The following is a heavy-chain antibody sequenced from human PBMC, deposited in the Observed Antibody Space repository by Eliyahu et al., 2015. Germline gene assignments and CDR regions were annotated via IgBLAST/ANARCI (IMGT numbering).Heavy chain of an antibody. V-gene: IGHV3-66*02. CDR3: ARGYYDSSGYYHDAFDI. CDR1: GFTXXXXY. CDR2: IYSGGST. J-gene: IGHJ3*02. Sequence: EVQLVESGGGLVQXGGSLXLSCAAXGFTXXXXYMSWVRQAPGKGLEWVSVIYSGGSTYYADSVKGRFTISRDNSKNTLYLQMNSLRAEDTAVYYCARGYYDSSGYYHDAFDIWGQGTMVTVSS. D-gene: IGHD3-22*01.